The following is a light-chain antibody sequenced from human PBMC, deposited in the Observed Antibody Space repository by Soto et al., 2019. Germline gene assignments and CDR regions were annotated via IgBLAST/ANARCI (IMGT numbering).Light chain of an antibody. CDR1: QSVSRNY. CDR2: GAS. V-gene: IGKV3-20*01. Sequence: TQSQSSLFASVGDRVTITCRASQSVSRNYLVWYQQKPGQAPRLLIYGASSRATGIPDRFSGSGSGTDFTLTISKLEPEDFAVYYCQQSGSSPWTFGQGTKVDIK. CDR3: QQSGSSPWT. J-gene: IGKJ1*01.